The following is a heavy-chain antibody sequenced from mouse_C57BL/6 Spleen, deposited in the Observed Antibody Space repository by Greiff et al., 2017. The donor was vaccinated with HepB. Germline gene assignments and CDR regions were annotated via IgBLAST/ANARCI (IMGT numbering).Heavy chain of an antibody. CDR1: GYTFTSYW. V-gene: IGHV1-55*01. CDR2: IYPGSGST. D-gene: IGHD2-3*01. J-gene: IGHJ2*01. CDR3: AREADGPQVFDY. Sequence: QVQLKQPGAELVKPGASVKMSCKASGYTFTSYWITWVKQRPGQGLEWIGDIYPGSGSTNYNEKFKSKATLTVDTSSSTAYMQLSSLTSEDSAVYYCAREADGPQVFDYWGQGTTLTVSS.